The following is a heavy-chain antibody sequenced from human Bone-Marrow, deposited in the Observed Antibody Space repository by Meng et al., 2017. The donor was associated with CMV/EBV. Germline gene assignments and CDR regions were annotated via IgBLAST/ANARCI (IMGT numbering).Heavy chain of an antibody. CDR3: ARDSGWLVGGEYNWFDP. CDR1: GYSISSSNW. Sequence: LRLSCAVSGYSISSSNWWGWIRQPPGKGLEWIGSIFYSGSTYYNPSLKSRVTISVDTSKNQFSLKLSSVTAADTAVYYCARDSGWLVGGEYNWFDPWGQGTLVTVSS. D-gene: IGHD6-19*01. J-gene: IGHJ5*02. V-gene: IGHV4-28*03. CDR2: IFYSGST.